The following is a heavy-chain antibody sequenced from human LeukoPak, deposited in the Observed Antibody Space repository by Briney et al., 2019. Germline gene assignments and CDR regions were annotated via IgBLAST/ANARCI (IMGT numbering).Heavy chain of an antibody. CDR1: GYTFSNYA. V-gene: IGHV7-4-1*02. CDR3: ARFVYGDYPDY. Sequence: ASVKVSCKASGYTFSNYAMNWVRQAPGQGLEWMGWINTNTGNPTYAQGFTGRFVFSLDTSVSTAYLQISSLKAEDTAVYYCARFVYGDYPDYWGQGTLVTVSS. CDR2: INTNTGNP. D-gene: IGHD4-17*01. J-gene: IGHJ4*02.